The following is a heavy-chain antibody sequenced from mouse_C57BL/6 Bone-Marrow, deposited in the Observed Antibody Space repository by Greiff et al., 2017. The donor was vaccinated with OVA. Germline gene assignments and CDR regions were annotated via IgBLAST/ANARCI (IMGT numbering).Heavy chain of an antibody. CDR2: ISNGGGST. CDR3: ARGANSAWFAY. CDR1: GFTFSDYY. J-gene: IGHJ3*01. V-gene: IGHV5-12*01. Sequence: EVMLVESGGGLVQPGGSLKLSCAASGFTFSDYYMYWVRQTPEKRLEWVAYISNGGGSTYYPDTVKGRFTISRDNAKNTLYLQMSRLKSEDTAMYYCARGANSAWFAYWGQGTLVTVSA. D-gene: IGHD3-1*01.